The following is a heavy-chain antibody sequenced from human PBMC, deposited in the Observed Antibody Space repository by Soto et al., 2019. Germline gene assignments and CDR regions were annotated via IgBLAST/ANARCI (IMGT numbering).Heavy chain of an antibody. V-gene: IGHV4-4*02. Sequence: QVQLQESGPGLVKPSGTLSLTCAVSGGSISSSNWWSWVRQPPGKGLEWIGEIYHSGSTNYNPSPKNRDTTXVNKPKTHCTLKLSSVTAAATAVYYCARDYGDVDVWGQGTTVTVSS. CDR2: IYHSGST. D-gene: IGHD4-17*01. J-gene: IGHJ6*02. CDR3: ARDYGDVDV. CDR1: GGSISSSNW.